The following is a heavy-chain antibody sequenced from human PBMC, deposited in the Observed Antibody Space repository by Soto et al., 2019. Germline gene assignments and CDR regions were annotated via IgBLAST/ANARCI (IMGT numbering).Heavy chain of an antibody. Sequence: ASVKVSCKASGYTFTGYYMRWVRQAPGQGLEWMGWIIPIFGTANYAQKFQGRVTITADESTSTAYMELSSLRSEDTAVYYCASDFGVVIRPNYYYYGMDVWGQGTTVTVSS. CDR2: IIPIFGTA. CDR3: ASDFGVVIRPNYYYYGMDV. CDR1: GYTFTGYY. D-gene: IGHD3-3*01. J-gene: IGHJ6*02. V-gene: IGHV1-69*13.